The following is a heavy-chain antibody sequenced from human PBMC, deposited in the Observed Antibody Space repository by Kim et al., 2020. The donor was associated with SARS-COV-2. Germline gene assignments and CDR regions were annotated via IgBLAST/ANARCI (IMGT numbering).Heavy chain of an antibody. V-gene: IGHV3-23*03. CDR2: SP. CDR3: AKGGDAGGG. Sequence: SPDYAESVKGRFTIAGDNSMNTLNLQMNSLRAEDTAVYYCAKGGDAGGGWGQGTLVTVSS. J-gene: IGHJ4*02. D-gene: IGHD4-17*01.